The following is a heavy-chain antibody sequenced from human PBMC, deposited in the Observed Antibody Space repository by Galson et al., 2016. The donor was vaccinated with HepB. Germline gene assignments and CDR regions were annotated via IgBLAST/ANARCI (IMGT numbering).Heavy chain of an antibody. D-gene: IGHD3-10*01. CDR2: IYYSGST. J-gene: IGHJ6*02. CDR1: GGSISSGGYY. CDR3: ARDGDSGGYYGMDV. Sequence: TLSLTCTVSGGSISSGGYYWSWIRHHPGKGLEWIGYIYYSGSTYYNPSLKSRVAMSVDMSKNQFSLNLTSVTAADTAVYYCARDGDSGGYYGMDVWGQGTTVTVSS. V-gene: IGHV4-31*03.